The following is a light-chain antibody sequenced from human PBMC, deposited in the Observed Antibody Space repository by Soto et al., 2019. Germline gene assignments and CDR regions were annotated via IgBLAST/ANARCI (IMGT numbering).Light chain of an antibody. V-gene: IGKV1-5*03. CDR1: QSISSW. CDR2: KAS. CDR3: QQSYSTPVT. J-gene: IGKJ5*01. Sequence: DIQMTQCPSTRCGSLGGIVTITCRASQSISSWLARYQQKTGKAPKLLIYKASTLKSGVPSRFSGSGSGTDFTLTISSLQPEDFATYYCQQSYSTPVTFGQGTRLEIK.